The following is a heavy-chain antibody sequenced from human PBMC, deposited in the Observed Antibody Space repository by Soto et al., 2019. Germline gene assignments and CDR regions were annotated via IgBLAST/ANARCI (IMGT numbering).Heavy chain of an antibody. Sequence: PGGSVRVSCAASGFAFSNYAMSWVRQAPGKGLEWVSAISGSGGSTYYADSVKGRFTISRDNSKNTLSLQMNSLRAEDTAVYYCAKGLPTVIVVVTHFDYWGHGTLVTVSS. J-gene: IGHJ4*01. CDR1: GFAFSNYA. D-gene: IGHD3-22*01. CDR3: AKGLPTVIVVVTHFDY. V-gene: IGHV3-23*01. CDR2: ISGSGGST.